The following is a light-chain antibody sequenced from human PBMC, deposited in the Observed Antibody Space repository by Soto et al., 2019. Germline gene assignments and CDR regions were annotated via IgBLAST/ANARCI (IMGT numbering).Light chain of an antibody. V-gene: IGKV1-17*01. J-gene: IGKJ3*01. CDR3: LQHHLYPFT. Sequence: DIQMTQSPSSLSASVGDRVTIICRASQGIGIHLGWYQQKPEKAPKRLIYAASSLQSGVPSRFSCSGSGTEFTLTISSLPPEDFATYYCLQHHLYPFTFGPGTKVDIK. CDR1: QGIGIH. CDR2: AAS.